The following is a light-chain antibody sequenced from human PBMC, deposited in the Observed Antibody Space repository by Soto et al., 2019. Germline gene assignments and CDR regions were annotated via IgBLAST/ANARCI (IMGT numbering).Light chain of an antibody. CDR3: QQYNNWPLWT. V-gene: IGKV3-15*01. J-gene: IGKJ1*01. Sequence: EILFTQSPATLSLSPGERATLSCRASQSVSSNLAWYQQKPGQATRLLIYGASTRANGIPARFSGSGSGTEFTLTISSLQSEDFAVYYCQQYNNWPLWTFGQGTKVDIK. CDR1: QSVSSN. CDR2: GAS.